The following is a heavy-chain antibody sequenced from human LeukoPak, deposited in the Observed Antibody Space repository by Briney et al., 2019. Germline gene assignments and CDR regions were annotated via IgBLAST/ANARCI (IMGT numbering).Heavy chain of an antibody. CDR1: GFTFSNYA. V-gene: IGHV3-23*01. CDR2: ISGSGGST. J-gene: IGHJ4*02. Sequence: PGGSLRLSCAASGFTFSNYAMSWVRQAIGKGLEWVSAISGSGGSTYYADSVKGRFTISRDNSKNTLYLQMNSLRAEDTAVYYCAKEAPFAMVRGVTGNYWGQGTLVTVSS. D-gene: IGHD3-10*01. CDR3: AKEAPFAMVRGVTGNY.